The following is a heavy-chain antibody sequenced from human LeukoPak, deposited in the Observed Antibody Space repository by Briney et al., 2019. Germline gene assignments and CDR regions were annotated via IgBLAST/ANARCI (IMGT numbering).Heavy chain of an antibody. CDR3: ARLRGLYSGTYRYQTAFEY. CDR1: GFIFSTYS. Sequence: PGGSLRLSCATSGFIFSTYSMNWVRQAPGKGLEWISFISSSSNTIYYADSVKGRFTVSRDNAENSLYLQMNSLRVEDTSVYYCARLRGLYSGTYRYQTAFEYWGQGSLLTVSS. CDR2: ISSSSNTI. D-gene: IGHD1-26*01. V-gene: IGHV3-48*01. J-gene: IGHJ4*02.